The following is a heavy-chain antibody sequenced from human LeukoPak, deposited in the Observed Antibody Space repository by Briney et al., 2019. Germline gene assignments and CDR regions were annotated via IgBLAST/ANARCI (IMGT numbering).Heavy chain of an antibody. J-gene: IGHJ4*02. CDR1: GGTFSSYA. D-gene: IGHD5-24*01. CDR2: IIPIFGTA. V-gene: IGHV1-69*05. Sequence: SVKVSCKASGGTFSSYAISWVRQAPGQGLEWMGGIIPIFGTANYAQKFQGRVTITTDESTSTAYMELSSLRSEDTAVYYCATARMRRDGYNTGVDVFDYWGQGTLVTVSS. CDR3: ATARMRRDGYNTGVDVFDY.